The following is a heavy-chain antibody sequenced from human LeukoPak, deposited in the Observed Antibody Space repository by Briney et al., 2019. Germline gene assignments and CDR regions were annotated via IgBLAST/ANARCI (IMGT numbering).Heavy chain of an antibody. CDR2: ISAYNGNT. Sequence: ASVKVSCKASGYTFTGYGISWVRPAPGQGLEWMGWISAYNGNTNYAQRLQGRVTMTTDTSTSTAYMELRSLRSDDTAVYYCARSYYDSSGYPGDYWGQGTLVTVSS. J-gene: IGHJ4*02. CDR1: GYTFTGYG. V-gene: IGHV1-18*01. CDR3: ARSYYDSSGYPGDY. D-gene: IGHD3-22*01.